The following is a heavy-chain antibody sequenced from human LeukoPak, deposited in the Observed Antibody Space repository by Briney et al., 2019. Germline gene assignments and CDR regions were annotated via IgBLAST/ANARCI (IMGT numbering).Heavy chain of an antibody. CDR1: GGSISSDH. Sequence: SETLSLTCTVSGGSISSDHWSWIRQPPGKGLEWIGYVYDSGSTNYNPFLKSRVTISLDTSKNQFSLKLTSVTAADTAVYYCARDVWYCTGGACYPGAFDIWGQGTMVTVSS. V-gene: IGHV4-59*12. J-gene: IGHJ3*02. CDR3: ARDVWYCTGGACYPGAFDI. CDR2: VYDSGST. D-gene: IGHD2-8*02.